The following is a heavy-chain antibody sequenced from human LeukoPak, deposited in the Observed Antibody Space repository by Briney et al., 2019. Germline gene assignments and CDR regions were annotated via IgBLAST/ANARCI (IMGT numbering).Heavy chain of an antibody. V-gene: IGHV3-30*18. CDR1: GFTFSSYG. Sequence: GGSLRLSCAASGFTFSSYGMHWVRQAPGKGQEWVAVISYDGSNKYSADSVKGRFTISRDTSKNTLYLQMNSLRSEDTAVYYCAKEHDLYTSADGMDVWGQGTTVTVSS. D-gene: IGHD2-2*02. J-gene: IGHJ6*02. CDR2: ISYDGSNK. CDR3: AKEHDLYTSADGMDV.